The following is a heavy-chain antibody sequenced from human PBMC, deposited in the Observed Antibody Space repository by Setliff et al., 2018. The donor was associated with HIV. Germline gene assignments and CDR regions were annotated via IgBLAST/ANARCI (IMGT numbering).Heavy chain of an antibody. CDR2: INHYGKT. D-gene: IGHD3-3*01. CDR1: NYSITSNYY. CDR3: ARLGDFSYGSHYLYAFDF. J-gene: IGHJ4*03. V-gene: IGHV4-38-2*01. Sequence: TSETLSLTCVVSNYSITSNYYWAWIRQPPGQGLEWIGSINHYGKTNYSPSLESRIAISVDTSKNQFSLHFQSVTAADTALYFCARLGDFSYGSHYLYAFDFWGHGALVTVSS.